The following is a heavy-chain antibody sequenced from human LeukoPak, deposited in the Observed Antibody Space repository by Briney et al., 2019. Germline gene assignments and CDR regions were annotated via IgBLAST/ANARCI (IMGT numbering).Heavy chain of an antibody. CDR1: GFTFSSYA. V-gene: IGHV3-30*04. J-gene: IGHJ4*02. Sequence: GRSLRLSCAASGFTFSSYAMHWVRQAPGKGLEWVAVISYDGSNKYYADSVKGRFTISRDNSKNTLYLQMNSLRAEDTAVYYCARDPGDYGDYTFLDYWGQGTLVTVSS. CDR3: ARDPGDYGDYTFLDY. CDR2: ISYDGSNK. D-gene: IGHD4-17*01.